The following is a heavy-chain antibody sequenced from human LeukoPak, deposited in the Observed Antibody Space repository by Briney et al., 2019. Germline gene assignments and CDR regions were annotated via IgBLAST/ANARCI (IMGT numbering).Heavy chain of an antibody. D-gene: IGHD1-26*01. CDR1: GFTFNSYS. CDR2: IIGSGSEM. Sequence: GGSLRLSCVVSGFTFNSYSMNWVRQAPGKGLEWVASIIGSGSEMFYADSLKGRFTISRDNSENSLYLQMNSLRVEDTAVYYCAKVQSDIVGAMFFAFDVWGQGTMVSVSS. J-gene: IGHJ3*01. V-gene: IGHV3-21*06. CDR3: AKVQSDIVGAMFFAFDV.